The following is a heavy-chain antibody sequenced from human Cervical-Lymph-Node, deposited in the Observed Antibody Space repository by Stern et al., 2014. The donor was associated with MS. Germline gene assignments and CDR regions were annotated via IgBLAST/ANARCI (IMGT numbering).Heavy chain of an antibody. CDR1: GGSISSDHYY. V-gene: IGHV4-31*03. D-gene: IGHD4-17*01. J-gene: IGHJ4*02. Sequence: QLQLQESGPGLVPPSQTLSLTCTVSGGSISSDHYYWSWIRRHPGKGLEWIGYIYYSGSTYYNPSLKSRVTISLDTSKNQFSLKLTSVTAADTAVYYCARSKYGDYHTLDSWGQGTLVTVSS. CDR2: IYYSGST. CDR3: ARSKYGDYHTLDS.